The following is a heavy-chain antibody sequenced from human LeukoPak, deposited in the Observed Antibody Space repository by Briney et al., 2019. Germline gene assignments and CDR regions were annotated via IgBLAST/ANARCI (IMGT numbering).Heavy chain of an antibody. V-gene: IGHV3-30*04. CDR1: GFTFSSYA. J-gene: IGHJ4*02. Sequence: GGSLRLSCAASGFTFSSYAMHWVRQAPGKGLEWVAIISYDGSNKCYADSVKGRFTISRDNSKNTLYLQMNSLRAEDTAVYYCARDREGYFDYWGQGPRSPYPQ. CDR2: ISYDGSNK. D-gene: IGHD1-26*01. CDR3: ARDREGYFDY.